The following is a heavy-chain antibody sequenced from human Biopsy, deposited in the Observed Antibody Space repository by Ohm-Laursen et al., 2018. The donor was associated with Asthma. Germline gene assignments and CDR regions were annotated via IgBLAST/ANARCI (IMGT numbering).Heavy chain of an antibody. Sequence: SQTLSLTCTVSGGSISSDDYYWSWIRQAPGKGLEWIAYIYSSGDTYYSPSLKSRVSISLDTSKNQFSLRLTSVTAADTAVYYCARDRAKISETWGQGTLVTVSS. CDR3: ARDRAKISET. J-gene: IGHJ5*02. CDR1: GGSISSDDYY. CDR2: IYSSGDT. V-gene: IGHV4-30-4*01. D-gene: IGHD5-12*01.